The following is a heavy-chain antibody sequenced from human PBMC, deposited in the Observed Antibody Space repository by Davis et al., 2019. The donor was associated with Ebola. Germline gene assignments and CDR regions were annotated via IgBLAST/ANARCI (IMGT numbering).Heavy chain of an antibody. CDR1: GFTVSSNY. Sequence: GESLNISCASSGFTVSSNYMSWVRQAPGKGLEWVSVIYSGGSTYYADSVKGRFTISRDNSKNTLYLQMNSLRAEDTAVYYCARGYGLNYWGQGTLVTVSS. D-gene: IGHD5-24*01. CDR2: IYSGGST. V-gene: IGHV3-53*01. CDR3: ARGYGLNY. J-gene: IGHJ4*02.